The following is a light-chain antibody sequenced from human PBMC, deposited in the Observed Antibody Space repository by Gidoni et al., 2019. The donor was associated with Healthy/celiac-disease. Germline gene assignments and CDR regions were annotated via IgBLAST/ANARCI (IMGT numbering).Light chain of an antibody. Sequence: EIVMTQSLATLSVSPGERATLSCRASQSVLSNVAWYQQKHGQAPRLLIYGASTRATDIPARFSGSGSGTEFTLTISSLQSEDFAVYYCQQYNNWASWTFGQGTKVEIK. V-gene: IGKV3-15*01. J-gene: IGKJ1*01. CDR3: QQYNNWASWT. CDR2: GAS. CDR1: QSVLSN.